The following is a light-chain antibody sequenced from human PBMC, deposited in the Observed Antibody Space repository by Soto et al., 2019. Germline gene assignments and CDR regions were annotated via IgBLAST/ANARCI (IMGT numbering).Light chain of an antibody. CDR2: AAS. J-gene: IGKJ1*01. V-gene: IGKV1-27*01. Sequence: DIQMTQSPSSLSASVGDRVTITCRASQGISKYLAWYQQKPGKVPKLLIYAASTLQSGVPSRFSGSGSGTYNTLTISSLQPEDVATYYYQKYNSTPWTFGQGTKLETK. CDR1: QGISKY. CDR3: QKYNSTPWT.